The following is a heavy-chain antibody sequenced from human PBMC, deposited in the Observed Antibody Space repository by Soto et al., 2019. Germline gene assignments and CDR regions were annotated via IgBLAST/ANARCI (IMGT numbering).Heavy chain of an antibody. Sequence: QVQLQESGPGLVKPLGTLSLTCAVSGGSISSSNWWSWVRQPPGKGLEWIGEIYHSGSTNYNPSLKGRVRISVAKSETQSSLKLSSVTAAETAVYYCARDRSSSYLSNNWVDPWGQGALVTV. J-gene: IGHJ5*02. D-gene: IGHD6-13*01. CDR3: ARDRSSSYLSNNWVDP. CDR2: IYHSGST. V-gene: IGHV4-4*02. CDR1: GGSISSSNW.